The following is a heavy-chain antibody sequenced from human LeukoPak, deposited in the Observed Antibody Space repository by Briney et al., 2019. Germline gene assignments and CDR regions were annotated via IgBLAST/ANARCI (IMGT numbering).Heavy chain of an antibody. CDR2: ISSSNRYI. J-gene: IGHJ6*02. CDR1: EFTFSSFG. V-gene: IGHV3-21*01. Sequence: GGSLRLSCAASEFTFSSFGMNWVRQAPGKGLEWVSSISSSNRYIYYADSVKGRFTISRDNAKNSLYLQMNSLRAEDTAVYYCARDNPRRTSSRTEPYFYGMDVWGQGTTVTVSS. D-gene: IGHD6-13*01. CDR3: ARDNPRRTSSRTEPYFYGMDV.